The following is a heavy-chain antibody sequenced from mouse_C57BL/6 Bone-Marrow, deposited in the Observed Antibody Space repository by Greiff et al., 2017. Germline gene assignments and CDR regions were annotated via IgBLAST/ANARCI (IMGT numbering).Heavy chain of an antibody. D-gene: IGHD2-1*01. CDR1: GYTFTSYW. V-gene: IGHV1-59*01. J-gene: IGHJ2*01. Sequence: VQLQESGPVLVKPGTSVKLSCKASGYTFTSYWMHWVKQRPGQGLEWIGVIDPSDSYTNYNQKFKGKATLTVDTSSSTAYMQLSSLTSEDSAVYYCARGGNLDYWGQGTTLTVSS. CDR3: ARGGNLDY. CDR2: IDPSDSYT.